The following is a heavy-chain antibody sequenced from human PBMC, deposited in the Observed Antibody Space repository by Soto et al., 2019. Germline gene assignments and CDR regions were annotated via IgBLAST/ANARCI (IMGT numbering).Heavy chain of an antibody. Sequence: QVQLVQSGTEVKKPGSSVKVSCKTSGGSLSTNPISWVRQAPGQGLEWMGGTGSGTGSGNHAQKFQGRLTVTADKSTGTVYMELTNLSSEDTAVYYCARRDSGGFFRFFDSWGQGTLVTVSS. CDR3: ARRDSGGFFRFFDS. D-gene: IGHD2-15*01. V-gene: IGHV1-69*06. CDR1: GGSLSTNP. J-gene: IGHJ4*02. CDR2: TGSGTGSG.